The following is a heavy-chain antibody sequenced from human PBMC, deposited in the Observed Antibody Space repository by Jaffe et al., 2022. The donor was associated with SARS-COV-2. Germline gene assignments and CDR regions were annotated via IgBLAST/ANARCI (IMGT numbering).Heavy chain of an antibody. CDR1: DGSISNDVFY. V-gene: IGHV4-31*03. Sequence: QVQLLESGPGLVKPSQTLSLTCTVSDGSISNDVFYWNWVRQHPGKGLEWIGFIFKTGTTHYNPSLESRVYMSVDKSKNQFSLELRSVTAADTAVYYCARERNTGWYHGAFDVWGQGTMVTVSS. CDR3: ARERNTGWYHGAFDV. J-gene: IGHJ3*01. CDR2: IFKTGTT. D-gene: IGHD6-19*01.